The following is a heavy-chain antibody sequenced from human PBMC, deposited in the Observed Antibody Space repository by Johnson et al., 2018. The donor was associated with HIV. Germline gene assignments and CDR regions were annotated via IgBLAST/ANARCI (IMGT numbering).Heavy chain of an antibody. D-gene: IGHD3-22*01. CDR2: ISDDGSNE. CDR1: GFTLSSDW. V-gene: IGHV3-30*03. Sequence: QEQLVESGGGLVQPGGSLRLSCAASGFTLSSDWMSWVRQAPGKGLDWVAVISDDGSNEYYADSVKGRFAISRDNSKNTLYLQMNSLRAEDTAVYYCARDRAIVVAYDAFDIWGQGTMVTVSS. CDR3: ARDRAIVVAYDAFDI. J-gene: IGHJ3*02.